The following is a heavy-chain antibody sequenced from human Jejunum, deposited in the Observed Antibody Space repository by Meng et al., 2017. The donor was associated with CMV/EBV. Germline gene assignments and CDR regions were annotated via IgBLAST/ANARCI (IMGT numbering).Heavy chain of an antibody. CDR1: GYTFTNYG. D-gene: IGHD1-26*01. Sequence: QGQLGQVGGGGSGPGASLKVSCNGSGYTFTNYGYTWERQAPGQGLGLKGWISAYNGNTNIAQTLQGRVTMTTDTSKSKDSMELRSLRSDDTAVYYCARVEVGITSGDYWGQGTLVTVSS. V-gene: IGHV1-18*01. J-gene: IGHJ4*02. CDR2: ISAYNGNT. CDR3: ARVEVGITSGDY.